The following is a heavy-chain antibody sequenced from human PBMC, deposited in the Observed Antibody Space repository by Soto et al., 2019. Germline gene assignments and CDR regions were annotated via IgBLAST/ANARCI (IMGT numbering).Heavy chain of an antibody. CDR1: GFTFSSYG. Sequence: GGSLRLSCAASGFTFSSYGMHWVRQAPGKGLEWVAIISYDGSNKYYADSVKGRFTISRDNSKNTLYLQMNSLRAEDTAVYYCAKDYKPGIAAAGTIRYYYYGMDVWGQGTTVTVSS. D-gene: IGHD6-13*01. CDR3: AKDYKPGIAAAGTIRYYYYGMDV. V-gene: IGHV3-30*18. J-gene: IGHJ6*02. CDR2: ISYDGSNK.